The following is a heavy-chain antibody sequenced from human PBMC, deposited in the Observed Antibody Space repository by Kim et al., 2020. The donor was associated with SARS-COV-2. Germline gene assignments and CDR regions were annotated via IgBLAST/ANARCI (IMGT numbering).Heavy chain of an antibody. CDR2: ICGSGNIK. CDR1: GFTLRLYS. J-gene: IGHJ3*01. V-gene: IGHV3-48*04. Sequence: GGSLRLSCATSGFTLRLYSMNWVRQSPGKGLEWVSHICGSGNIKKHADSLRGRFTISRDNAENTLFLQVNGLSADDTAVYYCVRETYSAFDVRLQGT. D-gene: IGHD3-16*01. CDR3: VRETYSAFDV.